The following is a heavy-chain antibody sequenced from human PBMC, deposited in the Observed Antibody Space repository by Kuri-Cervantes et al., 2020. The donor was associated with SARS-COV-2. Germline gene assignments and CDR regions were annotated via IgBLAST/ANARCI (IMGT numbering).Heavy chain of an antibody. D-gene: IGHD3-3*01. CDR3: ARLLFWSGFVDS. Sequence: ASVKVSCKASGYTFTGYYMHWVRQAPGQGLEWMGWINPNSGGTNYAQKFQGWVTMTRDTSISTVYMELSRLRSDDTAVYYCARLLFWSGFVDSWGQGTLVTDSS. J-gene: IGHJ4*02. CDR1: GYTFTGYY. V-gene: IGHV1-2*04. CDR2: INPNSGGT.